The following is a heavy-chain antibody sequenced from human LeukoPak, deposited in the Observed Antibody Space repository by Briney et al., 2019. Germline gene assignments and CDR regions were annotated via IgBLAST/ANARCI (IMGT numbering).Heavy chain of an antibody. Sequence: AASLTLSCKASGYAFPSYDINWVRQAPGQGPEWMGWMDPGSGNTGYAQRVQGRVTKTRNTSISTVYMEMSSLRSEDTAVYYCARGGRTSWYRYWGQGTLVTVSS. CDR3: ARGGRTSWYRY. CDR2: MDPGSGNT. CDR1: GYAFPSYD. J-gene: IGHJ4*02. D-gene: IGHD6-13*01. V-gene: IGHV1-8*01.